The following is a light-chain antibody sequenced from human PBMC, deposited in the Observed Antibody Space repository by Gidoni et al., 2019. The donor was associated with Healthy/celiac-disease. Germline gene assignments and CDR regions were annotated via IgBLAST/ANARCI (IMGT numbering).Light chain of an antibody. Sequence: VLTQSPGTLSLSPGERATLSCSASQSVSSSYLAWYQQKPGQAPRLLIYGASSRATGIPDRFSGSGSGTDFTLTISRLEPEDFAVYYCQQYGSSPLTFGPGTKVDIK. CDR1: QSVSSSY. CDR3: QQYGSSPLT. J-gene: IGKJ3*01. CDR2: GAS. V-gene: IGKV3-20*01.